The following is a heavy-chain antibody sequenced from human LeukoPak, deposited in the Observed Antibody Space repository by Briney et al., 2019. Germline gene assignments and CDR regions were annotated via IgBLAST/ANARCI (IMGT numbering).Heavy chain of an antibody. CDR3: ARRSGGAAIFHYFDY. D-gene: IGHD3-3*01. V-gene: IGHV4-39*01. CDR1: GGSISSSSYY. J-gene: IGHJ4*02. Sequence: SETLSLTCTVSGGSISSSSYYWGWIRQPPGEGLDWIGSIYYSGSTYYNPSLKSRVTISVYTSKNQFSLKLSSVTAADTAVYYCARRSGGAAIFHYFDYWGQGTLVTVSS. CDR2: IYYSGST.